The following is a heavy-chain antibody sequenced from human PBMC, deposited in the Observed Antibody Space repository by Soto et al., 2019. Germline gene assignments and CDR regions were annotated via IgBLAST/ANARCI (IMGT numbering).Heavy chain of an antibody. V-gene: IGHV3-48*03. J-gene: IGHJ6*02. CDR3: ARVVQLWPYFFYGYMDV. CDR1: GFSISSYE. D-gene: IGHD3-10*01. CDR2: ISGGGSTT. Sequence: GGSLRLSCAASGFSISSYEMNWVRQAPGKGLEWVAHISGGGSTTYADSVKGRFSFSRDNAQNSLYLQMNSLRAEDTAFYFCARVVQLWPYFFYGYMDVWGRGTAVTVSS.